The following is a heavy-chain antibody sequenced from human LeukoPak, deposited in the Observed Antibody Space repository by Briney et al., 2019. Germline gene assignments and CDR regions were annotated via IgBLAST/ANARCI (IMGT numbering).Heavy chain of an antibody. CDR2: ISYDGSNK. J-gene: IGHJ4*02. CDR1: GFTFSSYG. D-gene: IGHD2-2*01. V-gene: IGHV3-30*03. CDR3: AAGYCSSTSCRTTPEYYFDY. Sequence: PGRSLRLSCAASGFTFSSYGMHWVRQAPGKGLEWVAVISYDGSNKYYADSVKGRFTISRDNSKNTLYLQMNSLRAEDTAVYYCAAGYCSSTSCRTTPEYYFDYWGQGTLVTVSS.